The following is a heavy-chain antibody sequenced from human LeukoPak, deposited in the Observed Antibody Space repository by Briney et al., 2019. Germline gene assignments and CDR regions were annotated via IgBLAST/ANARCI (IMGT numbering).Heavy chain of an antibody. CDR2: ISAYNGNT. CDR1: GYTFTGYG. CDR3: ARVRLDSSGYYYVHYFDY. Sequence: ASVKDSCKASGYTFTGYGISWVRHAPGQGLEWMGWISAYNGNTNYAQKLQDRVTMTTDTSTSTTYMELRSLRSDDTAVYYCARVRLDSSGYYYVHYFDYWGQGTLVTVSS. D-gene: IGHD3-22*01. V-gene: IGHV1-18*01. J-gene: IGHJ4*02.